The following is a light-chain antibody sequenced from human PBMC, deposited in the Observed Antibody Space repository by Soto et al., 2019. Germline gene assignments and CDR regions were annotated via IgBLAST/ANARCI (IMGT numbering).Light chain of an antibody. V-gene: IGLV4-69*01. J-gene: IGLJ3*02. CDR1: SGHSSYA. CDR3: QTWGTGIWV. Sequence: QLVLTQSPSASASLGASVKLTCTLSSGHSSYAIAWHQQQPDKGPRFLMKLSSDGSHTKGDGIPHRFSGSSSGAERYLTISSLQSEDEADYYCQTWGTGIWVFGGGTQLTVL. CDR2: LSSDGSH.